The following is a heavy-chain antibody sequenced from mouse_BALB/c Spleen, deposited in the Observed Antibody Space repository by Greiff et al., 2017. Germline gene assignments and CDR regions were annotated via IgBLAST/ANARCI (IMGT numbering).Heavy chain of an antibody. J-gene: IGHJ4*01. Sequence: VKLEESGPGLVAPSQSLSITCTVSGFSLTSYGVHWVRQPPGKGLEWLGVIWAGGSTNYNSALMSRLSISKDNSKSQVFLKMNSLQTDDTAMYYCAKAYYRYYYAMDYWGQGTSVTVSS. CDR3: AKAYYRYYYAMDY. CDR1: GFSLTSYG. CDR2: IWAGGST. V-gene: IGHV2-9*02. D-gene: IGHD2-14*01.